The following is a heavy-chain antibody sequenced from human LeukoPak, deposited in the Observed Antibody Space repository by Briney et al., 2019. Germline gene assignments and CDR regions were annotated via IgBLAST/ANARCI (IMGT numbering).Heavy chain of an antibody. CDR1: GFTFSSYS. D-gene: IGHD4-17*01. CDR3: ARGGDYGNYFDY. Sequence: GGSLRLSCAASGFTFSSYSMNWVRQAPGKGLEWVSSISSSSSYIYYADSVKGRFTISRDNAKNSLYLQMNSLRAEDTAVYYCARGGDYGNYFDYWGQGTLVTVSS. V-gene: IGHV3-21*01. J-gene: IGHJ4*02. CDR2: ISSSSSYI.